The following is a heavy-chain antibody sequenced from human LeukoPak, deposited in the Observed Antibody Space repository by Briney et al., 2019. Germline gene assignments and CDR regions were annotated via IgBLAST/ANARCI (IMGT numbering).Heavy chain of an antibody. CDR1: GYSISSGYY. J-gene: IGHJ4*02. Sequence: SETLSLTCTVSGYSISSGYYWGWIRQPPGKGLEWIGSIYYSGSTYYNPSLKSRVTISVDTSKNQFSLKLSSVTAADTAVYYCARDPRYQLLGSYFDYWGQGTLVTVSS. D-gene: IGHD2-2*01. V-gene: IGHV4-38-2*02. CDR3: ARDPRYQLLGSYFDY. CDR2: IYYSGST.